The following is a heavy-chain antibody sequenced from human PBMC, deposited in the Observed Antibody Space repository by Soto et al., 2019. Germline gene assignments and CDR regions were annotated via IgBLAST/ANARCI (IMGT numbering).Heavy chain of an antibody. J-gene: IGHJ4*02. CDR2: IHYSGSA. CDR1: GVSISPHY. Sequence: SETLSLTCAVSGVSISPHYWSWVRQPPGKGLEFIGYIHYSGSAVYNPSLKNRVTISLDTSKNQFSLALTSVTAADSAVYYCARLPSSGIDLAFDYWGQGMLVTVSS. CDR3: ARLPSSGIDLAFDY. D-gene: IGHD3-22*01. V-gene: IGHV4-59*08.